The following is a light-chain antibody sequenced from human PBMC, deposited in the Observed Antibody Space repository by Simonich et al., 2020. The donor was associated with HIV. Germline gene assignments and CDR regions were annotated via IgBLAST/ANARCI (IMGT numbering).Light chain of an antibody. Sequence: ELVMTQSPATLSVSPGERATLSCRPSQSVSSSLAWYQQKPGQSPRLLIYGASTRAAGIPARFSGSGSGTDFTLTISSLQPEDFATYYCQQSYSTPRTFGQGTKVEIK. CDR1: QSVSSS. CDR3: QQSYSTPRT. CDR2: GAS. J-gene: IGKJ1*01. V-gene: IGKV3-15*01.